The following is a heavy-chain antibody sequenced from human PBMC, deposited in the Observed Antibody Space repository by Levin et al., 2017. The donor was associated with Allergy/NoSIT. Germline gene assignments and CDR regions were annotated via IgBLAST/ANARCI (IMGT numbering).Heavy chain of an antibody. CDR1: GGTLSNNA. Sequence: AGGSLRLSCKAFGGTLSNNAISWVRQAPGQGLEWMGGIIPMFGKATYAQQFQGRVTITADKSTSTAYMQLSGLRSEDTAVYFCARDGDREGSWPYDVFEFWGQGTVVAVSS. CDR2: IIPMFGKA. V-gene: IGHV1-69*06. CDR3: ARDGDREGSWPYDVFEF. D-gene: IGHD6-13*01. J-gene: IGHJ3*01.